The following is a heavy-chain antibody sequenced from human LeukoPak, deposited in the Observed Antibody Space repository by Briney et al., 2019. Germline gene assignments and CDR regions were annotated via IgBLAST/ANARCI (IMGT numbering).Heavy chain of an antibody. D-gene: IGHD6-6*01. J-gene: IGHJ3*02. CDR3: ARPDSSSSQAFDI. CDR2: IYYSGST. Sequence: SETLSLTCTVSGGSISSSSYYWGWIHQPPGKGLEWIGSIYYSGSTYYNPSLKSRVTISVDTSKNQFSLKLSSVTAADTAVYYCARPDSSSSQAFDIWGQGTMVTVSS. V-gene: IGHV4-39*01. CDR1: GGSISSSSYY.